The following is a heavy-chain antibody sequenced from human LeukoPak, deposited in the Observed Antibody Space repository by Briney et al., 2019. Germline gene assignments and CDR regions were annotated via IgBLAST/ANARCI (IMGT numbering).Heavy chain of an antibody. Sequence: ASVKVSCKASGYTFTSYGISWVRQAPGQGLEWMGWTSAYNGNTNYAQKLQGRVIMTTDTSTSTAYMELRSLRSDDTAVYYCARSGSSGWSGYGMDVWGQGTTVTVSS. CDR1: GYTFTSYG. CDR2: TSAYNGNT. V-gene: IGHV1-18*01. CDR3: ARSGSSGWSGYGMDV. D-gene: IGHD6-19*01. J-gene: IGHJ6*02.